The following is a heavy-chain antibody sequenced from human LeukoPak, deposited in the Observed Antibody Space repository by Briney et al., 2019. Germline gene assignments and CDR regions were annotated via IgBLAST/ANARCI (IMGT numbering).Heavy chain of an antibody. J-gene: IGHJ3*02. D-gene: IGHD3-10*01. CDR3: ARDGSRGSGSYYPYAFDI. V-gene: IGHV3-33*01. CDR1: TFIFSNYG. CDR2: IWYDGSNK. Sequence: GGSLRLSCAASTFIFSNYGMHWVRQAPGKGLEWVAVIWYDGSNKYYADSVKGRFTISRDNSKNTLYLQMNSLRAEDTAVYYCARDGSRGSGSYYPYAFDIWGQGTMVTVSS.